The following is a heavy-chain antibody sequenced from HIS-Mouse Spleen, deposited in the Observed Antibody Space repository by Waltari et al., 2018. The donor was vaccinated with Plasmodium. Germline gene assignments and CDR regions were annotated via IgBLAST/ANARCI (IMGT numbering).Heavy chain of an antibody. CDR2: IYYSGST. Sequence: QLQLQESGPGLAKPSETLSLTGTVPGGSISSSSYYWGWIRQPPGKGLEWIGSIYYSGSTYYNPSLKSRVTISVDTSKNQFSLKLSSVTAADTAVYYCARRGGSYYYFDYWGQGTLVTVSS. CDR1: GGSISSSSYY. V-gene: IGHV4-39*01. J-gene: IGHJ4*02. D-gene: IGHD1-26*01. CDR3: ARRGGSYYYFDY.